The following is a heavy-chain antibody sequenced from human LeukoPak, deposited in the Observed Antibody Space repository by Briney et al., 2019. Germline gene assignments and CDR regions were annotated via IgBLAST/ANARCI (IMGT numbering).Heavy chain of an antibody. CDR1: GFTFSSYS. CDR2: ISSSSSTI. J-gene: IGHJ6*02. D-gene: IGHD3-10*01. V-gene: IGHV3-48*01. Sequence: GGSLRLSCAASGFTFSSYSMNWVRQAPGKGLEWVSYISSSSSTIYYADSVKGRFTISRDNAKNSLYLQMNSLRAEDTAVYYCASNLEPNTYYYGSGSYSYYYYGMDVWGQGTTVTVSS. CDR3: ASNLEPNTYYYGSGSYSYYYYGMDV.